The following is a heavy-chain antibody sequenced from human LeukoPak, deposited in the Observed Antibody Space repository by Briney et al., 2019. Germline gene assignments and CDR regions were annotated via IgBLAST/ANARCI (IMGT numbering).Heavy chain of an antibody. CDR2: ISSSSSYI. CDR1: GFTFSSYS. V-gene: IGHV3-21*01. Sequence: GGSLRLSCAASGFTFSSYSMNWVRQAPGKGLEWVSSISSSSSYIYYADSVKGRFTISRDNAKNSLYLQMNSLRAEDTAVYYCAREGGRYYYDSSGYGSGGYFDYWGQGTLVTVSS. CDR3: AREGGRYYYDSSGYGSGGYFDY. D-gene: IGHD3-22*01. J-gene: IGHJ4*02.